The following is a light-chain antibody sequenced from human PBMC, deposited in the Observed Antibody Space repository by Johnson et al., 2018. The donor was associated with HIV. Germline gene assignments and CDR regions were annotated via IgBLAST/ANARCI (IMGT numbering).Light chain of an antibody. J-gene: IGLJ1*01. CDR3: GAWDASLSTGGV. Sequence: QSVLTQPPSVSAAPGQKVTISCSGSSSNIGNNYVSWYQHLPGTAPKLLIYENTKRPSGIPDRFSGSKSGPSATLGITGLQTGDEADEYCGAWDASLSTGGVFGTGTKVTVL. CDR2: ENT. CDR1: SSNIGNNY. V-gene: IGLV1-51*02.